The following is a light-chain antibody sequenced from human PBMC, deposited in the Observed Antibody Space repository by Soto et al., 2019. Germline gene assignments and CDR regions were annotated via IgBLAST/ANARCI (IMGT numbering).Light chain of an antibody. CDR3: QQCGSSPWT. J-gene: IGKJ1*01. Sequence: EIVLTQSPGTLSLSPVEIATLSFMASQSVSSYYLAWYQQKPGQAPRLLIYAASSRATGIPDRFSGGGSGTDFTLTISRLEPEDFAVYYCQQCGSSPWTFGQGTKVDI. CDR2: AAS. CDR1: QSVSSYY. V-gene: IGKV3-20*01.